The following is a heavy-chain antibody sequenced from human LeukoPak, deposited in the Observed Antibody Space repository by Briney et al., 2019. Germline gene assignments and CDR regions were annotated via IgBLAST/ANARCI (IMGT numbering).Heavy chain of an antibody. CDR1: GGSISSYY. V-gene: IGHV4-59*01. CDR2: IYYSGST. J-gene: IGHJ3*02. Sequence: SETLSLTCTVSGGSISSYYWSWIRQPPGEGLEWIGYIYYSGSTNYNPSLKSRVTISVDTSKNQFSLKLSSVTAADTAVYYCAREPYYYDSSGSSPFDIWGQGTMVTVSS. D-gene: IGHD3-22*01. CDR3: AREPYYYDSSGSSPFDI.